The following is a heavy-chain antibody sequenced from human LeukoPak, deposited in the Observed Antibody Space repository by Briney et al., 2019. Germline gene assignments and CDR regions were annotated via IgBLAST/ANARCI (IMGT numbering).Heavy chain of an antibody. D-gene: IGHD6-13*01. J-gene: IGHJ4*02. CDR1: GFTFSNAW. V-gene: IGHV3-7*01. Sequence: GGSLRLSCAASGFTFSNAWMSWVRQAPGKGLEWVANIKQDGSEKYYVDSVKGRFTISRDNAKNSLYLQMNSLRAEDTAVYYCARGFASWYGRSVGYYFDYWGQGTLVTVSS. CDR2: IKQDGSEK. CDR3: ARGFASWYGRSVGYYFDY.